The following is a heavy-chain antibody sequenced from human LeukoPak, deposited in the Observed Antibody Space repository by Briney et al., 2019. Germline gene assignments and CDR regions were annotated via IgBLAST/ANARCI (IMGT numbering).Heavy chain of an antibody. CDR2: ISAYNGNT. D-gene: IGHD2-15*01. V-gene: IGHV1-18*01. CDR1: GGTFSSYA. Sequence: GASVKVSCKASGGTFSSYAISWVRQAPGQGLEWMGWISAYNGNTNYAQKLQGRVTMTTDTSTSTAYMELRSLRSDDTAVYYCAREETNSGGSCYFNYWGQGTLVTVSS. CDR3: AREETNSGGSCYFNY. J-gene: IGHJ4*02.